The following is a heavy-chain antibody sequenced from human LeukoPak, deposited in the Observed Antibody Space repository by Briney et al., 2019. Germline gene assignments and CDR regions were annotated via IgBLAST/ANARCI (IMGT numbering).Heavy chain of an antibody. J-gene: IGHJ4*02. CDR2: ISSSGSTI. V-gene: IGHV3-48*03. CDR3: ARDDHGFDY. Sequence: GGSLRLSCAASGFTFSSYEMNWVRQAPGKGLEWVSYISSSGSTIYYADSVKGRFTISRDNSKNTLYLQMNSLRADDTAVYYCARDDHGFDYWGQGTLVTVSS. CDR1: GFTFSSYE. D-gene: IGHD1-14*01.